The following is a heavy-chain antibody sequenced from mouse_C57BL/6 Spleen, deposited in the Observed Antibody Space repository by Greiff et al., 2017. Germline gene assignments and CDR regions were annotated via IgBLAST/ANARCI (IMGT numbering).Heavy chain of an antibody. J-gene: IGHJ4*01. CDR1: GYTFTSYW. D-gene: IGHD1-1*01. Sequence: QVQLQQPGAELVMPGASVKLSCKASGYTFTSYWMHWVKQRPGQGLEWIGEIDPSDSYTNYNQKFKGKSTLTVDKSSSTAYMQLSSLTSEDSAVYYCARPITTVVAYYAMDDWGQGTSVTVSS. V-gene: IGHV1-69*01. CDR2: IDPSDSYT. CDR3: ARPITTVVAYYAMDD.